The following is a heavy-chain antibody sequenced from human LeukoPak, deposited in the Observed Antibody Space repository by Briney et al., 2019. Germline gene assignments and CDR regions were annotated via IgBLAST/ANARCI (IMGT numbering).Heavy chain of an antibody. CDR1: GFTFSSYA. CDR2: ISGSGGST. CDR3: AKDSQWLVPQGFDY. D-gene: IGHD6-19*01. J-gene: IGHJ4*02. Sequence: GGSLRLSCAASGFTFSSYAMSWVRQAPGKGLEWVSAISGSGGSTYYADPVKGRFTISRDNSKNALYLQMNSLRAEDTAVYDCAKDSQWLVPQGFDYWGQGTLVTVSS. V-gene: IGHV3-23*01.